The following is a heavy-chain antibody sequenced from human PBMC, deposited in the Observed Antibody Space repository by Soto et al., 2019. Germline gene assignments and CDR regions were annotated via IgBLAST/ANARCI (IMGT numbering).Heavy chain of an antibody. Sequence: QVQLQESGPGLVKPSQTLSLTCTVSGGSLSSGDYYWSWIRQPPGKGLEWIGYIYYSWSTYYNPSLKCRVTISEDTSKNQFSLKLSSVTAADTAVYYCARVQKYGDYELGWYSDLWGRGTLVTVSS. CDR1: GGSLSSGDYY. CDR2: IYYSWST. V-gene: IGHV4-30-4*01. D-gene: IGHD4-17*01. J-gene: IGHJ2*01. CDR3: ARVQKYGDYELGWYSDL.